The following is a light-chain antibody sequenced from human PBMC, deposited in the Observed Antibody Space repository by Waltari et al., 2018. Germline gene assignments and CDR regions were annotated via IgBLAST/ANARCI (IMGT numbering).Light chain of an antibody. CDR1: SSYY. Sequence: QSALPQPPSASGSPGHSFTISCTGTSSYYVSWFQHHPGKAPKLMLYEVSKRPSGVPDRFSGSKSGNTASLTVSGLQADDEAHYYCSSYADNTLVFGGGTKLTVL. V-gene: IGLV2-8*01. CDR3: SSYADNTLV. J-gene: IGLJ3*02. CDR2: EVS.